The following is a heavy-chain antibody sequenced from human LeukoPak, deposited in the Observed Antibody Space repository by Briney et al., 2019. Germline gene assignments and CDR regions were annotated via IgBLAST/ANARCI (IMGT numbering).Heavy chain of an antibody. CDR3: ARGDSSSWLLYYYYMDV. CDR1: GYTFTSYY. Sequence: GASVKVSCKASGYTFTSYYMHWVRQAPGQGLEWMGIINPSGGSTSYAQKFQGRVTMTRDMSTSTVYMELSSLRSEDTAVYYCARGDSSSWLLYYYYMDVWGKGTTVTVSS. CDR2: INPSGGST. J-gene: IGHJ6*03. V-gene: IGHV1-46*01. D-gene: IGHD6-13*01.